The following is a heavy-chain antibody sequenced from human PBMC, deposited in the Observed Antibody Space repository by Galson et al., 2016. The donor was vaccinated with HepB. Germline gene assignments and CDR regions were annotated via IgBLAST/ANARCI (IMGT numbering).Heavy chain of an antibody. CDR2: LWYDGSNT. Sequence: SLRLSCAASGFTFSSYAMHWVRQAPGKGLAWVALLWYDGSNTYYADSVKGRFTISRDDSKNTLDLQMNSLRAEDTAVYYSARDGNPGGYFDSWGQGTLVTVSS. D-gene: IGHD1-1*01. CDR3: ARDGNPGGYFDS. V-gene: IGHV3-33*01. J-gene: IGHJ4*02. CDR1: GFTFSSYA.